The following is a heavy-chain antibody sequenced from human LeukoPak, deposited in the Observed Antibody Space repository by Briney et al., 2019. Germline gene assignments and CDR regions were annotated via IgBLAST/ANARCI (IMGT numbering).Heavy chain of an antibody. CDR3: ATGYGDRDYYYYYYMDV. CDR2: VDPEDGET. J-gene: IGHJ6*03. D-gene: IGHD3-10*01. V-gene: IGHV1-69-2*01. CDR1: GYTYTDYY. Sequence: ASVKVSCKVSGYTYTDYYMHWVQQAPGKGLEWMGLVDPEDGETIYAEKFQGRVTITADTSTDTAYMELSSLRSEDTAVYYCATGYGDRDYYYYYYMDVWGKGTTVTVSS.